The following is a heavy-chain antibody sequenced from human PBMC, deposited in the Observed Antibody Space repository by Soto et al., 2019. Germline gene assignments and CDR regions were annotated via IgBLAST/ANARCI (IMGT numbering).Heavy chain of an antibody. D-gene: IGHD2-15*01. Sequence: GGSLRLSCAIFESTVSRDWMNWVRQAPGKGLEWVAHINQDGSEKYYADSVKGRFTISRDNSKNTLYLQMNSLRAEDTAVYYCAKDGIVVVVAAILLEYFQHWGQGTLVTVSS. V-gene: IGHV3-7*03. CDR3: AKDGIVVVVAAILLEYFQH. CDR2: INQDGSEK. CDR1: ESTVSRDW. J-gene: IGHJ1*01.